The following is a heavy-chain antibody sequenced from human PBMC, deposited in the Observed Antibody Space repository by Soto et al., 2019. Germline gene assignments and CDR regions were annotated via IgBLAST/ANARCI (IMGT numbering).Heavy chain of an antibody. CDR1: GFTFNSYW. D-gene: IGHD1-26*01. Sequence: EVQLVESGGGLVQPGGSLRLSCAASGFTFNSYWMTWVRQAPGKGLEWVANIKQDGSEKYYVESVKGRFTISRDNAKNSLYLQMNSLRAEDTAVYYCARGWGLDPWGQGTLVTVSS. V-gene: IGHV3-7*04. J-gene: IGHJ5*02. CDR2: IKQDGSEK. CDR3: ARGWGLDP.